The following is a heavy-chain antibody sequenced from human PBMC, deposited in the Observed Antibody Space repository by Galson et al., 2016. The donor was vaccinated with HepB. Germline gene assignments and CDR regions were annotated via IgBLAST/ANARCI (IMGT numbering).Heavy chain of an antibody. CDR1: GYRFTSYW. Sequence: QSGAEVKKPGESLHISCKGLGYRFTSYWIGWVRQMPGKGLEWMGIIYPGDSDTRYSPSFQGQVTMSADKSINTAYLQWSSLKASDTAMYYCARVRDGYNLIFDYWGQGILVTVSS. J-gene: IGHJ4*02. CDR3: ARVRDGYNLIFDY. D-gene: IGHD5-24*01. CDR2: IYPGDSDT. V-gene: IGHV5-51*01.